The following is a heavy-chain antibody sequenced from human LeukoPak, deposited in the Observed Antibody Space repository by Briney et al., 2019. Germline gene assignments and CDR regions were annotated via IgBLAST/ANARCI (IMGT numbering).Heavy chain of an antibody. Sequence: GGSLRLSCAASGFTFSSYDMHWVRQATGKGLEWVSAIGTAGDTYYPGSVKGRFTISRENAKNSLYLQMNSLRAEDTAVYHCTRDRGAYNLYDYWGQGTLVTVSS. V-gene: IGHV3-13*01. CDR2: IGTAGDT. D-gene: IGHD1-1*01. J-gene: IGHJ4*02. CDR1: GFTFSSYD. CDR3: TRDRGAYNLYDY.